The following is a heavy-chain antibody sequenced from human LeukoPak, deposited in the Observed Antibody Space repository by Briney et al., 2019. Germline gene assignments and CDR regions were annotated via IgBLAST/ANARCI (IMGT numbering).Heavy chain of an antibody. V-gene: IGHV3-74*01. J-gene: IGHJ4*02. CDR1: GFTFSSYW. D-gene: IGHD3-9*01. CDR2: INSDGSSP. CDR3: ARAYNGYYKQPDY. Sequence: PGGSLRLSCAASGFTFSSYWMHWVRQAPGKGLVWVSRINSDGSSPSYADSVKGRFTISRDNAKNTLYLQMNSLRAEDTAVYYCARAYNGYYKQPDYWGQGTLVTVSS.